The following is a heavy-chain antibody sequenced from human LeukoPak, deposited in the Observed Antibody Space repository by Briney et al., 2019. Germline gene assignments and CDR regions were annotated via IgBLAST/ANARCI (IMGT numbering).Heavy chain of an antibody. J-gene: IGHJ4*02. D-gene: IGHD3-9*01. CDR3: AKDSLRYFDWLLFPSYFDY. CDR1: GFTFSSYG. CDR2: ISYDGSNK. Sequence: GGSLRLSCAASGFTFSSYGMHWVRQAPGRGLEWVAVISYDGSNKYYADSVKGRFTISRDNSKNTLYLQMNSLRAEDTAVYYCAKDSLRYFDWLLFPSYFDYWGQGTLVTVSS. V-gene: IGHV3-30*18.